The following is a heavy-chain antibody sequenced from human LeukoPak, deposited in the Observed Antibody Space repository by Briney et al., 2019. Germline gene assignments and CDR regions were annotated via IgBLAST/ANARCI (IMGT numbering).Heavy chain of an antibody. V-gene: IGHV3-23*01. CDR2: ISGSGGST. CDR3: AKDLYYDYVWGSYRYFDY. J-gene: IGHJ4*02. D-gene: IGHD3-16*02. Sequence: GGSLRLSCAASGFTFSSYAMSWVRQAPGKGLEWVSAISGSGGSTYYADSVKGRFTISRDNSKNTLYLQMNSLRAEDTAVYYCAKDLYYDYVWGSYRYFDYWGQGTLVTVSS. CDR1: GFTFSSYA.